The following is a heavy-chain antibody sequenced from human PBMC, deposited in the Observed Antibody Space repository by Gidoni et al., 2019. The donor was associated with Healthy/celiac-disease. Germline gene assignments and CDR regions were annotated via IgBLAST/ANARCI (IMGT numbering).Heavy chain of an antibody. CDR3: ARDSSGYYYYGMDV. V-gene: IGHV3-33*01. J-gene: IGHJ6*02. CDR1: GFTFSSYG. D-gene: IGHD3-3*01. CDR2: IWYDGSNK. Sequence: QVQLVESGGGVVQPGRSLRLSCAASGFTFSSYGMHWARQAPGKGLEWVAVIWYDGSNKYYADSVKGRFTISRDNSKNTLYLQMNSLRAEDTAVYYCARDSSGYYYYGMDVWGQGTTVTVSS.